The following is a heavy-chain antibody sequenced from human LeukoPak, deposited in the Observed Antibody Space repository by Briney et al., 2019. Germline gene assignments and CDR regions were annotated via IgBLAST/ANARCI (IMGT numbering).Heavy chain of an antibody. Sequence: GVLRLSCTASGFTFGDYAMSWVRQAPGKGLEWVGFIRSKAYGGTTEYAASVKGRFTISRDDSKSIAYLQMNSLKTEDTAVYYCTRVDYYDSSGYYGYFDYWGQGTLVTVSS. D-gene: IGHD3-22*01. V-gene: IGHV3-49*04. CDR2: IRSKAYGGTT. CDR3: TRVDYYDSSGYYGYFDY. J-gene: IGHJ4*02. CDR1: GFTFGDYA.